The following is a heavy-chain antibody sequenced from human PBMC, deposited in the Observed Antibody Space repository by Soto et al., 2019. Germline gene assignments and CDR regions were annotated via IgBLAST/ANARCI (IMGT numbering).Heavy chain of an antibody. Sequence: GGSLRLSCAASGFAFSSYAMNWVRQAPGKGLEWVSAISGSGGSTYYADSVKGRFTISRDSSKNTLYLQMNSLRAEDTAVYYCAKGNSWSPALVLDIWGQGTMVTVSS. V-gene: IGHV3-23*01. J-gene: IGHJ3*02. CDR2: ISGSGGST. CDR1: GFAFSSYA. CDR3: AKGNSWSPALVLDI. D-gene: IGHD1-7*01.